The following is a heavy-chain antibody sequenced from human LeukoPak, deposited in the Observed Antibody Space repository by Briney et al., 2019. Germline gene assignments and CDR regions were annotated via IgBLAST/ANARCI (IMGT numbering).Heavy chain of an antibody. CDR3: ASQYMYYYDSSGYPG. D-gene: IGHD3-22*01. V-gene: IGHV4-38-2*02. CDR2: IYHSGST. CDR1: GGSISSSNW. J-gene: IGHJ4*02. Sequence: PSETLSLTCTVSGGSISSSNWWSWVRQPPGKGLEWIGSIYHSGSTYYNPSLKSRVTISVDTSKNQFSLKLSSVTAADTAVYYCASQYMYYYDSSGYPGWGQGTLVTVSS.